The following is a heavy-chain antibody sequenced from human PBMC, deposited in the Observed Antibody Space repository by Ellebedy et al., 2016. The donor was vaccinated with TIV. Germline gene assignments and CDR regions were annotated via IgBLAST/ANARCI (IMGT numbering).Heavy chain of an antibody. D-gene: IGHD6-13*01. CDR1: GFTFDDYA. V-gene: IGHV3-9*01. CDR2: ISWNSGSI. CDR3: AKGAGYSSSWYQKPFDY. Sequence: GGSLRLSXAASGFTFDDYAMHWVRQAPGKGLEWVSGISWNSGSIGYADSVKGRFTISRDNAKNSLYLQMNSLRAEDTALYYCAKGAGYSSSWYQKPFDYWGQGTLVTVSS. J-gene: IGHJ4*02.